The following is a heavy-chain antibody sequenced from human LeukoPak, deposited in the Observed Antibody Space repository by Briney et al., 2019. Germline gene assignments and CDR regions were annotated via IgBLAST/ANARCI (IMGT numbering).Heavy chain of an antibody. Sequence: GGSLRLSCAASGFTFSSYWMGWVRQAPGKGLEWVANIKQDGSEKYYVDSVKGRFTISRDNAKNSLYLQMNSLRAEDTAVYYCAREARRESSGWFVEYWGQGTLVTVSS. D-gene: IGHD6-19*01. CDR1: GFTFSSYW. CDR2: IKQDGSEK. J-gene: IGHJ4*02. V-gene: IGHV3-7*01. CDR3: AREARRESSGWFVEY.